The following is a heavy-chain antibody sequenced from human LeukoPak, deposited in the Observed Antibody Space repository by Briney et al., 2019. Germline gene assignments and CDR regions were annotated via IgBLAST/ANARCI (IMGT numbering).Heavy chain of an antibody. CDR2: IYYSGST. Sequence: PSETLSLTCTVSGGSISSYYWSWIRQPPGKGLEWIGYIYYSGSTNYNPSLKSRVTISVDTPKNRFSLKLSSVTAADTAVYYCARDPGNRGIKGESSGWFNWFDPWGQGTLVTVSS. V-gene: IGHV4-59*01. CDR1: GGSISSYY. J-gene: IGHJ5*02. CDR3: ARDPGNRGIKGESSGWFNWFDP. D-gene: IGHD6-19*01.